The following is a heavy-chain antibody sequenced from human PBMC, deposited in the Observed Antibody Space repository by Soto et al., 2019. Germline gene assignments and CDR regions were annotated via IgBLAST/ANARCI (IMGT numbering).Heavy chain of an antibody. CDR3: PRISSFKYDRGYYFSRGPFSFDY. CDR1: AFSLSTSGVG. CDR2: TYWNDDK. D-gene: IGHD3-3*01. V-gene: IGHV2-5*01. J-gene: IGHJ4*02. Sequence: QITLKESGPTLVKPTQTLTLTCSFSAFSLSTSGVGVGWIRQPPGKALEGLALTYWNDDKTNSPNLQSRLTITKDTSENLVVLTMTNMDTVDTGAYFCPRISSFKYDRGYYFSRGPFSFDYCGPGTLVTVSP.